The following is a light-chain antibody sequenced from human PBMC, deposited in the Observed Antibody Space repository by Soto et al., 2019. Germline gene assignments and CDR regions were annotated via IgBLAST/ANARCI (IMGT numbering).Light chain of an antibody. V-gene: IGKV3-11*01. Sequence: EIVLTQSPATLFLSPGERATLSCRASQSVSSYLAWYQQKPGQAPRLPIYDASNRATGIPARFSGSGSGTDFTLTISSLEPEDFAVYYCQQRSNWFVTFGQGTKVEIK. CDR2: DAS. J-gene: IGKJ1*01. CDR1: QSVSSY. CDR3: QQRSNWFVT.